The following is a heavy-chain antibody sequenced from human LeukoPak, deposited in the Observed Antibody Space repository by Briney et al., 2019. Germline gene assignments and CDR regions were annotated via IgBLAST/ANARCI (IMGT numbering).Heavy chain of an antibody. CDR3: ARSLYENWFDP. J-gene: IGHJ5*02. D-gene: IGHD5/OR15-5a*01. V-gene: IGHV4-4*09. CDR2: IYTSGST. Sequence: SETLSLTCTVSGGSISSYYWSWIRQPPGKGLEWIGYIYTSGSTNYNPSLKSRVTISVDTSKNQFSLKLSSVTAADTVVYYCARSLYENWFDPWGQGTLVTVSS. CDR1: GGSISSYY.